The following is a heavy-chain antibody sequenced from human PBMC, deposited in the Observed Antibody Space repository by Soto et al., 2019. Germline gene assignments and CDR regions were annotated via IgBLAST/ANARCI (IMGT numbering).Heavy chain of an antibody. Sequence: SETLSLTCAAYGGSFSGYYWSWIRQPPGKGLEWIGEINHSGSTNYNPSLKSRVTISVDTSKNQFSLKLSSVTAADTAVYYCARAGEQQLVQEYYFDYWGQGTLVTV. J-gene: IGHJ4*02. D-gene: IGHD6-13*01. CDR2: INHSGST. CDR3: ARAGEQQLVQEYYFDY. V-gene: IGHV4-34*01. CDR1: GGSFSGYY.